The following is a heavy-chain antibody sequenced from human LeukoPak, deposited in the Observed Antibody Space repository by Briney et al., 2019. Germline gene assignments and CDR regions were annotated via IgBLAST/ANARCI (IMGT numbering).Heavy chain of an antibody. CDR2: IFYSGGT. D-gene: IGHD3-22*01. Sequence: SQTLSLTCTVSGGSVSSGGYYWSWIRQHPGKGPEWIGYIFYSGGTHYNPSLKRRVTLSLDTSKNQFSLKLSSVTAADTAVYYCARGQGGSSHYYDRGTYYFDYWGQGTLVTVSS. J-gene: IGHJ4*02. V-gene: IGHV4-31*03. CDR3: ARGQGGSSHYYDRGTYYFDY. CDR1: GGSVSSGGYY.